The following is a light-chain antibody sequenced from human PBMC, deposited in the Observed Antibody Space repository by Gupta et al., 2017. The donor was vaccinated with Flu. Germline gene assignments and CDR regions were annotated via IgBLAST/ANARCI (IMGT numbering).Light chain of an antibody. Sequence: EIVLTQSPATLSLSPGERATLSCRASQRVSHYLAWYQQKPGQAPRLLIYDASNRATDIPARFSGSGSGTDFTLSISSLEPEDFAVYYCQQRGSWPPTFGQGTKLDIK. CDR2: DAS. V-gene: IGKV3-11*01. CDR1: QRVSHY. J-gene: IGKJ2*01. CDR3: QQRGSWPPT.